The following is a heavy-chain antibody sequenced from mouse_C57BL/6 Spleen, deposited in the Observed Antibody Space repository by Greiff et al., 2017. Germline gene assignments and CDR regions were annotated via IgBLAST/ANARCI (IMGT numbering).Heavy chain of an antibody. CDR1: GFTFSDYG. Sequence: VQLMESGGGLVKPGGSLKLSCAASGFTFSDYGMHWVRQAPEKGLEWVAYISSGSSTIYYADTVKGRFTISRDNAKNTLFLQMTSLRSEDTAMYYCARSYYYGSSYDYFDYWGQGTTLTVSS. D-gene: IGHD1-1*01. V-gene: IGHV5-17*01. J-gene: IGHJ2*01. CDR2: ISSGSSTI. CDR3: ARSYYYGSSYDYFDY.